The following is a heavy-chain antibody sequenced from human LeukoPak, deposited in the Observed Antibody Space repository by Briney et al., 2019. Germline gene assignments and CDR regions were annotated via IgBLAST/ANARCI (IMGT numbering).Heavy chain of an antibody. CDR1: GDSVSSTTAA. J-gene: IGHJ4*02. D-gene: IGHD4/OR15-4a*01. Sequence: SQTLSLTCAISGDSVSSTTAAWNWIRQPPSRGLEWLGRTYYRSRWYSDFAEYVKSRITIDPDTSKNQFSLQLNSVTPDDTAVYFCARGQTYGGRISDYWGQGTLVTVSS. CDR3: ARGQTYGGRISDY. CDR2: TYYRSRWYS. V-gene: IGHV6-1*01.